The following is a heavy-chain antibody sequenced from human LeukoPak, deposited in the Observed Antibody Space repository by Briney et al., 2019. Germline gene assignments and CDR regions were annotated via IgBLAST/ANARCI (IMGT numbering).Heavy chain of an antibody. V-gene: IGHV4-61*01. Sequence: SETLSLTCTVSGGSVSSGSYYWSWIRQPPGKGLVWIGYISYSGSTNYNPSLKSRVTISVDTSKNQFTLKLSSVTAADTAVYYCARDTGPYGDYVHFDYWGQGTLVTVSS. CDR3: ARDTGPYGDYVHFDY. J-gene: IGHJ4*02. D-gene: IGHD4-17*01. CDR2: ISYSGST. CDR1: GGSVSSGSYY.